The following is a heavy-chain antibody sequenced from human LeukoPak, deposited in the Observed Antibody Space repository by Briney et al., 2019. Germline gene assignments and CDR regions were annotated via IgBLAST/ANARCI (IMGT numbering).Heavy chain of an antibody. D-gene: IGHD6-13*01. J-gene: IGHJ4*02. V-gene: IGHV1-69*05. CDR3: ARAPVWKQQLVHGWDY. CDR1: GGTFSSYA. Sequence: GASVKVSCKASGGTFSSYAISWVRQAPGQGLEWMGGIIPIFGTANYAQKFQGRVTITTDESTSTAYMELSSLRSEDTAVYYCARAPVWKQQLVHGWDYWGQGTLVTVSS. CDR2: IIPIFGTA.